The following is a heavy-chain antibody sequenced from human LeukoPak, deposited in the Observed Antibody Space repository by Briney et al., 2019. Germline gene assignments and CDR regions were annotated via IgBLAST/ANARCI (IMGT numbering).Heavy chain of an antibody. CDR1: GHTFTSYA. Sequence: ASVKVSCKASGHTFTSYAMHWVRQAPGQRLEWMGWINAGNGNTKYSQKFQGRVTITRDTSASKAYMELSSLRSEDTAVYYCASKAPIQGSSGWYDAYYYYGMDVWGQGTTVTVSS. CDR3: ASKAPIQGSSGWYDAYYYYGMDV. D-gene: IGHD6-19*01. J-gene: IGHJ6*02. V-gene: IGHV1-3*01. CDR2: INAGNGNT.